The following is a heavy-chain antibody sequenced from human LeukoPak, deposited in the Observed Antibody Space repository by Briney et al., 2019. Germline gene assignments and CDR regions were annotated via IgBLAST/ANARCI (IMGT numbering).Heavy chain of an antibody. D-gene: IGHD2-2*01. Sequence: GGSLRLSCAASGFTFSSYAMSWVRQAPGKGLEWVSAISGSGGSTYYADSVKGRFTISRDNSKNTLHLQMNSLRAEDTAVYYCAKRGTIVVVPAATFDYWGQGTLVTVSS. CDR2: ISGSGGST. CDR1: GFTFSSYA. J-gene: IGHJ4*02. V-gene: IGHV3-23*01. CDR3: AKRGTIVVVPAATFDY.